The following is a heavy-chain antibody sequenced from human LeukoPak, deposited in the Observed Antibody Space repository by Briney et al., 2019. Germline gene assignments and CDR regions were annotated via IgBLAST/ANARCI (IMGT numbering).Heavy chain of an antibody. D-gene: IGHD6-19*01. V-gene: IGHV3-13*01. CDR1: GFTFSSYD. CDR2: IGTAGDT. J-gene: IGHJ4*02. Sequence: GGSLRLSCAASGFTFSSYDMHWVRQPTGKGLEWVSGIGTAGDTYYLASVKGRFTISRETAKNSLYLQMNSLRAGDTAVYYCASFETVAAYPFDYWGQGTLVTVSS. CDR3: ASFETVAAYPFDY.